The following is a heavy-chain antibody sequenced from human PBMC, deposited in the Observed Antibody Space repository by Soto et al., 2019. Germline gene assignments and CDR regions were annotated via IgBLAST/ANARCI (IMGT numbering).Heavy chain of an antibody. D-gene: IGHD1-26*01. Sequence: AGGSLRLSCVVAKFTFTTYAMRWASQAPGKGLEWVSGVNWNGGSTGYADSVKGRFTISRDNAKNSPYLQMNSLRAEDTAFYYCVRGASLNFDYWGQGT. J-gene: IGHJ4*02. CDR3: VRGASLNFDY. CDR2: VNWNGGST. CDR1: KFTFTTYA. V-gene: IGHV3-20*04.